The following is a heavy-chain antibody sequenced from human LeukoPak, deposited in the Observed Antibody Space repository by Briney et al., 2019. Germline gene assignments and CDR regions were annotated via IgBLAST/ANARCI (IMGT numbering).Heavy chain of an antibody. Sequence: PGGSPRLSCAAFGFTFSGSAMHWVRQASGKGLEWVGRIRGKANNYATEYAASVKGRFTISRDDSKNTAYLQMNSLKTEDTAVYYCTRAGDILTPYYYFDYWGQGTLVTVSS. CDR2: IRGKANNYAT. J-gene: IGHJ4*02. CDR3: TRAGDILTPYYYFDY. CDR1: GFTFSGSA. V-gene: IGHV3-73*01. D-gene: IGHD3-9*01.